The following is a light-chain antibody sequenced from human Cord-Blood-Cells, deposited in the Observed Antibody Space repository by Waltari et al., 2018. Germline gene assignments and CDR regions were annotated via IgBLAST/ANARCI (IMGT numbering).Light chain of an antibody. J-gene: IGKJ1*01. CDR3: RQSYSTPWT. CDR2: AAS. V-gene: IGKV1-39*01. CDR1: QSISSY. Sequence: DIQMTHSPSSLSASVGDRVTITCRASQSISSYLNWYQQKPGKAPKLLIYAASSLQSGVPSRFSGSGSETDFTLTISSLQPEDFATYYCRQSYSTPWTFGQGTKVEIK.